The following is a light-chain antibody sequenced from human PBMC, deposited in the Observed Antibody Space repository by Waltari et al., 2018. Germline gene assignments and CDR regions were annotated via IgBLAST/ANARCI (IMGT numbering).Light chain of an antibody. J-gene: IGKJ4*01. Sequence: EIQMTQSSSSLSASVGDRVTIPCRASQGIANKLAWVLQKPGEAPKSLIYDASSLQSGVTSKFSGSVSGTDFTLTISRLQPEDFATYYCQQYKSYPLTFGGVTKVEIK. CDR1: QGIANK. CDR3: QQYKSYPLT. CDR2: DAS. V-gene: IGKV1-16*02.